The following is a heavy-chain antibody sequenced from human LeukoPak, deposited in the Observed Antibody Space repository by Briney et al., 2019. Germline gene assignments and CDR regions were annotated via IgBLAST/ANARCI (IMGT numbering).Heavy chain of an antibody. V-gene: IGHV1-3*01. Sequence: ASVKVSCKASGYTFTSYAMHWVRQAPGQRLEWMGWINAGNGNTKYSQRFQGRVTITRDTSASTTYMELSSLRSEDTAVYYCARLQGSYYGDAFDIWGQGTMVTVSS. CDR3: ARLQGSYYGDAFDI. J-gene: IGHJ3*02. D-gene: IGHD1-26*01. CDR2: INAGNGNT. CDR1: GYTFTSYA.